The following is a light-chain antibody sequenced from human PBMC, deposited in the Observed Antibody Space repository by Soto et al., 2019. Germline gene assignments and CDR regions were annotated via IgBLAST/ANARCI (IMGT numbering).Light chain of an antibody. CDR1: SSDVAGYNY. CDR2: EVT. CDR3: AAWDDRLSGPV. V-gene: IGLV2-14*01. Sequence: QPVLTQPASVSGSPGQSITISCTGTSSDVAGYNYVSWYQQHPGTAPKLMIYEVTNRPSGVSNRFSGSKSGNTASLTISGLQAEDEADYFCAAWDDRLSGPVFGGGTKLTVL. J-gene: IGLJ3*02.